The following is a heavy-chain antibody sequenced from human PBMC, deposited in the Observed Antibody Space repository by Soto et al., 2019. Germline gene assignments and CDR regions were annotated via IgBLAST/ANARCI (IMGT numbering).Heavy chain of an antibody. D-gene: IGHD3-22*01. CDR2: MNPNRGYT. CDR1: GYTFTSYD. J-gene: IGHJ4*02. CDR3: ARGGEYYDSSGVPFDY. V-gene: IGHV1-8*01. Sequence: QVQLVQSGAEVKKPGASVKVSCKASGYTFTSYDINWVRQATGQGLEWMGWMNPNRGYTGYAQKFQGRVTMTRNTSISTAYMELSSLRSEDTAVYYCARGGEYYDSSGVPFDYWGQGTLVTVSS.